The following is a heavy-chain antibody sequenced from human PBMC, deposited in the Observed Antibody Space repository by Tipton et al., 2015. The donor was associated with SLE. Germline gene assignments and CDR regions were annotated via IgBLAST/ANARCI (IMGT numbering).Heavy chain of an antibody. Sequence: QVQLVQSGAEVKKPGASVKVSCKASGYTFSSYGISWVRQAPGQGLEWMGWISAYNGNTNYAQKFQGRVTMTTEKSTTTAYMELRSLRSDDTAVYYCAREGRGRGQAGDVDNRGQGTMVTVVS. CDR2: ISAYNGNT. J-gene: IGHJ3*02. V-gene: IGHV1-18*01. D-gene: IGHD2-21*01. CDR1: GYTFSSYG. CDR3: AREGRGRGQAGDVDN.